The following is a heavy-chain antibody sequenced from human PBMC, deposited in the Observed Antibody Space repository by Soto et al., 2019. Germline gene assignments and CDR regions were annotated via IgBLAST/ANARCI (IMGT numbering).Heavy chain of an antibody. V-gene: IGHV1-69*12. CDR1: GGTISRYA. D-gene: IGHD6-19*01. Sequence: QVQLVQSGAEVKKPGSSVKVSCKASGGTISRYAISWVRQAPGQGLEWMGGITPMFGTANYAQKFQGRVTITADESTSTVHMELRRLRSEDTAVYYCAQTLGSAVAGPGRFDLWGRGTLVIVSS. CDR3: AQTLGSAVAGPGRFDL. J-gene: IGHJ2*01. CDR2: ITPMFGTA.